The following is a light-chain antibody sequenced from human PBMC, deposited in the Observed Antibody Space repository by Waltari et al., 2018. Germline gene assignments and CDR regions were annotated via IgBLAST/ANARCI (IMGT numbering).Light chain of an antibody. J-gene: IGLJ3*02. CDR1: RGDIGSYNF. CDR3: SSYTTTSSWV. Sequence: QSALTQPASVSGSPGQSITISCTGSRGDIGSYNFVSWYQQEPGRAPKLIVYDVSQRRSGVSNRFSGSKSGNTASLTISGLQAEDEADDYCSSYTTTSSWVFGGGTKLTVL. CDR2: DVS. V-gene: IGLV2-14*01.